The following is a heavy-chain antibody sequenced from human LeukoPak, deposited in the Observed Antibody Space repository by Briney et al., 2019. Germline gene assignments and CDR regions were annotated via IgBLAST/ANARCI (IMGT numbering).Heavy chain of an antibody. CDR1: GFTFNSYA. Sequence: GGSLRLSCAASGFTFNSYAMSWVRQAPGKGLEWVSAIIGSGGSTYYADSVKGRFTISRDNSNNTLYLQMNSLRAADTAVYYCAKERERDTAMANSPYYYYYYGMDVWGQGTTVTVPS. J-gene: IGHJ6*02. CDR2: IIGSGGST. CDR3: AKERERDTAMANSPYYYYYYGMDV. V-gene: IGHV3-23*01. D-gene: IGHD5-18*01.